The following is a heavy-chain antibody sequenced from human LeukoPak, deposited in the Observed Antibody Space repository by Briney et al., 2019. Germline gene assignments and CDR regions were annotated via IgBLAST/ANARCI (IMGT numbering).Heavy chain of an antibody. Sequence: GGSLRLSCAASGFTSSSYWMHWVRQAPGKGLVWVSRINSDGSSTSYADSVKGRFTISRDNAKNTLYLQMNSLRAEDTAVYYCARGGYYDFWSTPDSSLNYWGQGTLVTVSS. CDR3: ARGGYYDFWSTPDSSLNY. V-gene: IGHV3-74*01. CDR2: INSDGSST. J-gene: IGHJ4*02. CDR1: GFTSSSYW. D-gene: IGHD3-3*01.